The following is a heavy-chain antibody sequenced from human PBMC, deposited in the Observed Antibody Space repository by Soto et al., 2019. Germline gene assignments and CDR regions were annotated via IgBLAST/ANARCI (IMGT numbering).Heavy chain of an antibody. D-gene: IGHD6-13*01. CDR1: GFTFSSYA. J-gene: IGHJ6*02. CDR2: ISSNGGST. Sequence: EVQLVESGGGLVQPGGSLRLSCAASGFTFSSYAMHWVRQAPGKGLEYVSAISSNGGSTYYANSVKGRFTISRDNSNNTLYLQMGRLRAGDMAVYYSPRVSSGWYGCMDVWGQGTTVTVSS. V-gene: IGHV3-64*01. CDR3: PRVSSGWYGCMDV.